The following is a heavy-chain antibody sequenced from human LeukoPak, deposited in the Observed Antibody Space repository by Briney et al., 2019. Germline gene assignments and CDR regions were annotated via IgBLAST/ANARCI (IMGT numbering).Heavy chain of an antibody. CDR2: ISGSGGST. V-gene: IGHV3-23*01. Sequence: GGSLRLSCAASGFTFSSYAMSWVRQAPGKGLEWVSAISGSGGSTYYADSVKGRFTISRDDAKNSLYLQMNSLRAEDTAVYYCARGRYASSWYCDYWGQGTLVTVSS. CDR1: GFTFSSYA. D-gene: IGHD6-13*01. CDR3: ARGRYASSWYCDY. J-gene: IGHJ4*02.